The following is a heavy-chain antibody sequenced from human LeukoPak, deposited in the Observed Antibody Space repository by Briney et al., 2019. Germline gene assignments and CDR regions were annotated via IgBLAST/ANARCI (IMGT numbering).Heavy chain of an antibody. Sequence: AGGSLRLSRTASGFTFSSYSMNWVRQAPGKGLEWVPSISSSSSYIYYADSVKGRFTISRDNAKNSLYLQMNSLRAEDTAVYYCARVKWELPRRMGYAFDIWGQGTMVTVSS. V-gene: IGHV3-21*01. CDR3: ARVKWELPRRMGYAFDI. J-gene: IGHJ3*02. CDR1: GFTFSSYS. D-gene: IGHD1-26*01. CDR2: ISSSSSYI.